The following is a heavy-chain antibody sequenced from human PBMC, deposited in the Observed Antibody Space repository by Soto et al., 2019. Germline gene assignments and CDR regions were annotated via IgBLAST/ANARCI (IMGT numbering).Heavy chain of an antibody. CDR3: AKGRGGSGSLTPRVDF. D-gene: IGHD3-10*01. CDR1: GFTFNNYA. Sequence: EVQLLESGGGLVQPGGSLRLSCAASGFTFNNYAMTWVRQAPGKGLDWVSAISGGGYTTSYADSVKGRFTVSIDGSKNTLYLQMSSLRAEDTALYYCAKGRGGSGSLTPRVDFWGQGTLVTVSS. J-gene: IGHJ4*02. CDR2: ISGGGYTT. V-gene: IGHV3-23*01.